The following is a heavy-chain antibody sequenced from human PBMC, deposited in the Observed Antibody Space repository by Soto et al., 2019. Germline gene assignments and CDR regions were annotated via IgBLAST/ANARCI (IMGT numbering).Heavy chain of an antibody. D-gene: IGHD2-21*02. Sequence: EVQLVESGGGLVQPGGSLRLSCAASGFTFSSYEMNWVRQAPGKGLEWVSYISSSGSDIDYADSVRGRFTTSRDNARNSLYLQMNSLRPEDTAVYYCAREKAFCGGDCNDYWGQGTLVTVSS. J-gene: IGHJ4*02. CDR1: GFTFSSYE. CDR3: AREKAFCGGDCNDY. V-gene: IGHV3-48*03. CDR2: ISSSGSDI.